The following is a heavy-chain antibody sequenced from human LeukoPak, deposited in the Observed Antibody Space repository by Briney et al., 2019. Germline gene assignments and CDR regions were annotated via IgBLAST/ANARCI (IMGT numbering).Heavy chain of an antibody. Sequence: GGSLRLSCAASGFTFSDYYMNWVPQAPGKGLEWVSSISSSSTIYYADSVKGRFTISRDSAKNSLYLQMNSLRAEDTAVYYCAKGLRWKRGIDYWGQGTLVTVSS. V-gene: IGHV3-69-1*01. D-gene: IGHD4-23*01. CDR3: AKGLRWKRGIDY. CDR1: GFTFSDYY. CDR2: ISSSSTI. J-gene: IGHJ4*02.